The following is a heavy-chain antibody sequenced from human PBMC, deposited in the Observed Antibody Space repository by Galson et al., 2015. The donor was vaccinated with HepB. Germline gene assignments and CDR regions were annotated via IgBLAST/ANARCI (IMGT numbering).Heavy chain of an antibody. V-gene: IGHV5-51*03. J-gene: IGHJ3*02. D-gene: IGHD3-22*01. CDR1: GYSFTSYW. Sequence: QSGAEVKKPGESLKISCKGSGYSFTSYWIGWVRQVPGKGLEWMGIIYPGDSDTRYSPSFQGQVTISADKSISTAYLQWSSLKASDTAMYYCARTPYYYDSSGYLKGEAFDIWGQGTMVTVSS. CDR3: ARTPYYYDSSGYLKGEAFDI. CDR2: IYPGDSDT.